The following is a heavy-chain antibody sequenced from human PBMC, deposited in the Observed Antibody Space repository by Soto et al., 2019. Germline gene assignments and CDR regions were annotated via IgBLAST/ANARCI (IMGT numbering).Heavy chain of an antibody. CDR2: ISSSGSTI. CDR1: GFTFSSYE. Sequence: PGGSLRLSCAASGFTFSSYEMNWVRQAPGKGLEWVSYISSSGSTIYYADSVKGRFTISRDNAKNSLYLQMNSLRAEDTAVYYCAREIAAAKRERAFDIWGQGTMVTVSS. CDR3: AREIAAAKRERAFDI. J-gene: IGHJ3*02. V-gene: IGHV3-48*03. D-gene: IGHD6-13*01.